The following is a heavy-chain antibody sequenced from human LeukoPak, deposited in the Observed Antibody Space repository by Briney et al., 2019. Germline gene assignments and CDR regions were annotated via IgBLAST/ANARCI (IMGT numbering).Heavy chain of an antibody. Sequence: GASVKVSCKTSGGTFSSYAISWVRQAPGQGLEWMGGIIPIFGTANYAQKFQGRVTITADESTSTAYMELGSLRSEDTAVYYCARDTTVTPFDYWGQGTLVTVSS. V-gene: IGHV1-69*13. D-gene: IGHD4-17*01. CDR3: ARDTTVTPFDY. CDR2: IIPIFGTA. J-gene: IGHJ4*02. CDR1: GGTFSSYA.